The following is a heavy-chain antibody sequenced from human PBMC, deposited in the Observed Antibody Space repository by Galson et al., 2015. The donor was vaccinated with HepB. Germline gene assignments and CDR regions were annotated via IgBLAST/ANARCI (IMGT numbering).Heavy chain of an antibody. J-gene: IGHJ5*02. D-gene: IGHD4-11*01. V-gene: IGHV4-59*08. CDR3: ARLTRSWFDP. Sequence: LSLTCTVSGGSISSYYWSWIRQPPGKGLEWIGYIYYSGSTNYNPSLKSRVTISVDTSKNQFSLKLSSVTAADTAVYYCARLTRSWFDPWGQGTLVTVSS. CDR1: GGSISSYY. CDR2: IYYSGST.